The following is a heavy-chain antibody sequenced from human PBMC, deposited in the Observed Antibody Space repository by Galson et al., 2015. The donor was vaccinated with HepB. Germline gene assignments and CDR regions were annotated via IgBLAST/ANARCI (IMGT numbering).Heavy chain of an antibody. D-gene: IGHD3-22*01. V-gene: IGHV3-7*01. CDR3: ARDFGYDSSGYSDY. Sequence: SLRLSCAASGFMFDRYWMTWVRQAPGKGLEWVANIKEDGSEKYYVDSVKGRFTISRDNAKKSLYLQMNSLRAEDTAVYYCARDFGYDSSGYSDYWGQGTLVTVSS. CDR2: IKEDGSEK. J-gene: IGHJ4*02. CDR1: GFMFDRYW.